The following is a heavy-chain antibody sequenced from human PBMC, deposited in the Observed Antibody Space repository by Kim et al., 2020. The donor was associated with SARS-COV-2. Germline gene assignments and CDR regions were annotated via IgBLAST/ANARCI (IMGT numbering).Heavy chain of an antibody. CDR3: AKDHSGGGSWYTYFDL. CDR1: GFTFDEYA. Sequence: GGSLRLSCAASGFTFDEYAMHWVRQAPGKGLEWVSGISGNSGSIGQADSVNGRFTISRDNAKNSLYLQMNSLRAEDTALYYCAKDHSGGGSWYTYFDLWGRGTLVTVSS. V-gene: IGHV3-9*01. J-gene: IGHJ2*01. D-gene: IGHD6-13*01. CDR2: ISGNSGSI.